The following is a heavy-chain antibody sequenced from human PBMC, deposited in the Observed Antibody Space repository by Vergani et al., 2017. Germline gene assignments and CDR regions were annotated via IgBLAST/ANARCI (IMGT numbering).Heavy chain of an antibody. CDR1: GFTFTAHG. D-gene: IGHD4/OR15-4a*01. CDR3: AELDGAHGFSPS. V-gene: IGHV3-23*01. Sequence: EVQLLESGGGAVKPGESLRLSCVGSGFTFTAHGLNWVRQAPGKGLEWVSGISGQNFRTHYAESVKGRFTISKDDSKNTVFLQMNSLRPEDTAFYYCAELDGAHGFSPSWGKGTLVTVS. CDR2: ISGQNFRT. J-gene: IGHJ1*01.